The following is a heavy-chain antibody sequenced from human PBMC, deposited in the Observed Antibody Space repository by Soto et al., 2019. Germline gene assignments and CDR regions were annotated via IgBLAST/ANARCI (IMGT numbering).Heavy chain of an antibody. Sequence: QVQLQESGPGLVKPPGTLSLTCTVSSGSITSSKWWRWVRQPPGKGLEWIGEIYHGGSTNYNPSLKGRVTISVDKSKNQLSLQLNSVTAADTAVYYCASHLIMPGTRGFDSWGQGTLVTVSS. D-gene: IGHD6-13*01. J-gene: IGHJ4*02. CDR2: IYHGGST. CDR1: SGSITSSKW. V-gene: IGHV4-4*03. CDR3: ASHLIMPGTRGFDS.